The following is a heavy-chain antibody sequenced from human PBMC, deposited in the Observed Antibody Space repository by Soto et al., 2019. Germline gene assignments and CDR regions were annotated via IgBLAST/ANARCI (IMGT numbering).Heavy chain of an antibody. Sequence: ASVEVSCEASGYTFTSYAMHWVRQAPGQRLEWMGWINAGNGNTKYSQKFQGGVTITRDTSASTAYMELSSLRAEDTAVYHCAHPQLKLSRYDGLDVWGQGTTVTVSS. J-gene: IGHJ6*02. CDR3: AHPQLKLSRYDGLDV. V-gene: IGHV1-3*01. D-gene: IGHD2-2*01. CDR1: GYTFTSYA. CDR2: INAGNGNT.